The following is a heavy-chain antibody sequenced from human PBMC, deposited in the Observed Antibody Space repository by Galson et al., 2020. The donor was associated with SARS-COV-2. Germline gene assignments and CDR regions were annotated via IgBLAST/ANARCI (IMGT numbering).Heavy chain of an antibody. J-gene: IGHJ6*02. D-gene: IGHD2-2*02. CDR2: FDPEDGET. V-gene: IGHV1-24*01. CDR1: GYTLTELS. CDR3: ARGDIVVVPAAIRSYYYYGMDV. Sequence: ASVKVSCKVSGYTLTELSMHWVRQAPGKGLEWMGGFDPEDGETIYAQKFQGRVTMTEDTSTDTAYMELRSLRSDDTAVYYCARGDIVVVPAAIRSYYYYGMDVWGQGTTVTVSS.